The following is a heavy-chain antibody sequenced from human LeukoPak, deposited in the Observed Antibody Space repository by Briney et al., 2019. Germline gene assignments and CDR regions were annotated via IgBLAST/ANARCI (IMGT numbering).Heavy chain of an antibody. D-gene: IGHD2-15*01. V-gene: IGHV3-48*01. J-gene: IGHJ4*02. CDR2: ISSSSSTI. CDR3: ARDGGYCSGGSCYVLFEY. Sequence: GGSLRLSCAGSGFTFKSYGMTWVRKAPGKGLEWVSYISSSSSTIYYADSVKGRFTISRDNAKNSLYLQATSLRAEGTAVYYCARDGGYCSGGSCYVLFEYWGQGTLVTVSS. CDR1: GFTFKSYG.